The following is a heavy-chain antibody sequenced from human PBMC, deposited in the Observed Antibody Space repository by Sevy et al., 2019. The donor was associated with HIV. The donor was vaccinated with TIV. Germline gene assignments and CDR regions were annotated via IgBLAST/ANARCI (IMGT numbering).Heavy chain of an antibody. CDR2: IRGSGGST. CDR3: ANQYYDILTSFDY. CDR1: GFTFSSYA. D-gene: IGHD3-9*01. Sequence: GGSLRLSCAASGFTFSSYAMSWVRQAPGKGLEWVSAIRGSGGSTYYADSVKGRFTISRDNSKNTLYLQMNSLRAEDTAVYYCANQYYDILTSFDYWGQGTLVTVSS. J-gene: IGHJ4*02. V-gene: IGHV3-23*01.